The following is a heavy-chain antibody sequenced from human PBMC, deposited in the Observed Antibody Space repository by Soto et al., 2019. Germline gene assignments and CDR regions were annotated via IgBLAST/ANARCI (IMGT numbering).Heavy chain of an antibody. J-gene: IGHJ4*02. CDR2: ISYDGSNK. D-gene: IGHD3-22*01. Sequence: GGSLRLSCAASGFTFSSYGMHWVRQAPGKGLEWVAVISYDGSNKYYADSVKGRFTISRDNSKNTLYLQMNSLRAEDTAVYYCAKDRGIYDSSGYPTYYFDYWGQGTLVTVSS. CDR3: AKDRGIYDSSGYPTYYFDY. CDR1: GFTFSSYG. V-gene: IGHV3-30*18.